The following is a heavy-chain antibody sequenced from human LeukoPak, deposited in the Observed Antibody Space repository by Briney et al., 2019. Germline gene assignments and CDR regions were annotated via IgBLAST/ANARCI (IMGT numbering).Heavy chain of an antibody. D-gene: IGHD6-19*01. J-gene: IGHJ4*02. Sequence: PGGSLRLSCAASGFTFSNYAMSWVRQSPGKGPEWVSAISDSGGTSYYADSVKGRFTISRDNSKNTLYLQMNSLRAEDTAVYYCARARDSSEHWGQGTLVTVSS. CDR2: ISDSGGTS. V-gene: IGHV3-23*01. CDR1: GFTFSNYA. CDR3: ARARDSSEH.